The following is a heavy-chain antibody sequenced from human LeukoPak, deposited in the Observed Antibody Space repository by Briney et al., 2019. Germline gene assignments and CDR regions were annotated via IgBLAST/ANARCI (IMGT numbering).Heavy chain of an antibody. CDR2: ISADGNGR. CDR3: ARGSTYYDSSGQVPFDY. J-gene: IGHJ4*02. CDR1: GFIFTNYF. Sequence: AGGSLRLSCAASGFIFTNYFMSWVRRAPGKGLEWVSAISADGNGRFYTDSVKGRFTISRDNAKNSLYLQMNSLRAEDTAVYYCARGSTYYDSSGQVPFDYWGQGTLVTVSS. V-gene: IGHV3-21*01. D-gene: IGHD3-22*01.